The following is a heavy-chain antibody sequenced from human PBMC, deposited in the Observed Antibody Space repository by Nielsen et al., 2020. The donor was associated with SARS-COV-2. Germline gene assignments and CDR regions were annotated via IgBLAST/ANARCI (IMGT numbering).Heavy chain of an antibody. Sequence: SETLSLTCTVSGDSISSYYWSWIRQPPGKGLEWIGYIYYSGSTNYNPSLKSRVTISVDTSKNQFSLKLSSVTAADTAVYYCARGAGAFGVVTLFDYWGQGTLVTVSS. V-gene: IGHV4-59*01. D-gene: IGHD3-3*01. J-gene: IGHJ4*02. CDR1: GDSISSYY. CDR3: ARGAGAFGVVTLFDY. CDR2: IYYSGST.